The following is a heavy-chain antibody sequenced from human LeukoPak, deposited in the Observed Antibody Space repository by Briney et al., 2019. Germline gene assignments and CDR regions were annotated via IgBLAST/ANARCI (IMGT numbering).Heavy chain of an antibody. CDR1: RGSFSGNY. J-gene: IGHJ3*02. D-gene: IGHD3-22*01. V-gene: IGHV4-34*01. CDR3: ARLNLTDYYDSSGHREDAFDI. Sequence: SETLSLTCTVYRGSFSGNYWSWIRQPPGKGLEWIGEINHSGSTNYDPSLKSRVTISVDTSKNQFSLKLSSVTAADTAVYYCARLNLTDYYDSSGHREDAFDIWGQGTMVTVSS. CDR2: INHSGST.